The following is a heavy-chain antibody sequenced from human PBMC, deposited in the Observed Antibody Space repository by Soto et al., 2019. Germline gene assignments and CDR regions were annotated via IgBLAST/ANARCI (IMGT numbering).Heavy chain of an antibody. CDR3: STDRSGHYSKGDFEY. CDR2: SRRKSDGGTT. J-gene: IGHJ4*02. V-gene: IGHV3-15*07. D-gene: IGHD3-3*01. Sequence: EVQLVESGGGSVQPGGSLRLSCVVSDFTFSNAWMNWVRQAPGKGLEWVGRSRRKSDGGTTDYAAPVKGRFTISRDDSKNTLYQQMNSLKTEDTAVYYCSTDRSGHYSKGDFEYWGQGTLVTVSS. CDR1: DFTFSNAW.